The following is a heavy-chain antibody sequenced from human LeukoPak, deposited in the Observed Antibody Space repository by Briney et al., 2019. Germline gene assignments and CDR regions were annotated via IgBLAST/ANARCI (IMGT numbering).Heavy chain of an antibody. CDR2: IYPGDSDT. CDR3: ASQTSYCSSTSCYTGAFDI. D-gene: IGHD2-2*02. CDR1: GYNFPAYW. J-gene: IGHJ3*02. Sequence: GESLKISCKASGYNFPAYWIGWVRQMPGKGLEWMGIIYPGDSDTRYSPSFQGQVTISADKSISTAYLQWSSLKASDTAMYYCASQTSYCSSTSCYTGAFDIWGQGTMVTVSS. V-gene: IGHV5-51*01.